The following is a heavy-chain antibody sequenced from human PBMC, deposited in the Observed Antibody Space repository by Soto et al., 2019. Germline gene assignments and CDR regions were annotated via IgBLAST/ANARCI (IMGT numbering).Heavy chain of an antibody. Sequence: QVQLVESGGGVVQPGRSLRLSCAASGFIFRTYGMHWVRQAPGKGLEWLAVISNTGINKYYADSVKGRFTISRDNSRDTLFLQMNSLRGEDTAIYYCAKVIRADSTSSNFYYYSGLDVWGQGTTVTVSS. J-gene: IGHJ6*02. D-gene: IGHD6-6*01. CDR1: GFIFRTYG. V-gene: IGHV3-30*18. CDR2: ISNTGINK. CDR3: AKVIRADSTSSNFYYYSGLDV.